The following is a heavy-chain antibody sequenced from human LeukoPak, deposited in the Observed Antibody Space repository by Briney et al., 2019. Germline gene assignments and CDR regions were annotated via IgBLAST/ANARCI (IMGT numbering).Heavy chain of an antibody. CDR1: GFTFSSYG. Sequence: GGSLRLSCAASGFTFSSYGMHWVRQAPGKGLEWVAVISYDGSNKYYADSVKGRFTISRDNSKNTLYLQMNSLRAEDTAVYYCAKDLSLDYWGQGTLVTVSS. CDR3: AKDLSLDY. V-gene: IGHV3-30*18. CDR2: ISYDGSNK. J-gene: IGHJ4*02.